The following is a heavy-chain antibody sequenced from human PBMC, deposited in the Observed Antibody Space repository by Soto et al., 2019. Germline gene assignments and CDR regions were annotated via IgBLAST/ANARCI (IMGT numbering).Heavy chain of an antibody. Sequence: AASVKVSCKASGYTFTGYYMHWVRQAPGQGLEWMGRIIPILGIANYAQKFQGRVTITADKSTSTAYMELSSLRSEDTAVYYCARDLAYYYGSGSHDAFDIWGQGTMVTVSS. V-gene: IGHV1-69*04. CDR3: ARDLAYYYGSGSHDAFDI. CDR2: IIPILGIA. D-gene: IGHD3-10*01. CDR1: GYTFTGYY. J-gene: IGHJ3*02.